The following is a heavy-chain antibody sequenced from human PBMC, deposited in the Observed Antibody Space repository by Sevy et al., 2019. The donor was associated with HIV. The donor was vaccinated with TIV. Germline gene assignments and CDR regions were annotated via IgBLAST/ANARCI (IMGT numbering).Heavy chain of an antibody. Sequence: SETLSLTCSVSGGSISSYFWTWIRQPPGKGLEGIGHIYYTGSANSNPSLKSRVTISIDKSKSQFSLNLSSVTAADTAVYYCARDDASNPRVLDYWGQGALVTVSS. D-gene: IGHD3-3*01. CDR2: IYYTGSA. CDR3: ARDDASNPRVLDY. V-gene: IGHV4-59*01. J-gene: IGHJ4*02. CDR1: GGSISSYF.